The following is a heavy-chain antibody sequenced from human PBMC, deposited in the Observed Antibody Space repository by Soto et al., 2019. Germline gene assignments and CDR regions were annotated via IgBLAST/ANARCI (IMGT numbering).Heavy chain of an antibody. CDR1: GYTFTSYY. V-gene: IGHV1-46*01. D-gene: IGHD3-3*01. Sequence: QVQLVQSGAEVKKPGASVKVSCKASGYTFTSYYMHWVRQAPGQGLEWMGIINPSGGSTSYAQKFQGRVTMTRDKSTSTVYMELSSMRYEDTAVYYCARDLTIFGVVITIGDYYGMDVWGQGTTVTVSS. CDR3: ARDLTIFGVVITIGDYYGMDV. J-gene: IGHJ6*02. CDR2: INPSGGST.